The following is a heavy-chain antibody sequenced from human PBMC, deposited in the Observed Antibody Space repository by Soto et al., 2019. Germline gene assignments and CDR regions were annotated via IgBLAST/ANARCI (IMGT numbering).Heavy chain of an antibody. CDR2: ISGSGDST. Sequence: EVQLLESGGGLVQPGGSLRLSCAASGFTFSSYAMNWVRQAPGKGLEWVSVISGSGDSTNYADSVKGGSTIARDNSKNPLNLQRNSLRAGDTAIYTCARRSSGCYLDYWGQGTLVPVPS. CDR1: GFTFSSYA. V-gene: IGHV3-23*01. D-gene: IGHD6-19*01. J-gene: IGHJ4*02. CDR3: ARRSSGCYLDY.